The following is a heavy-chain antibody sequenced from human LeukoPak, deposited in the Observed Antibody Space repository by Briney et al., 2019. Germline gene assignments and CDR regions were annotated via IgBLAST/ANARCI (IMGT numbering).Heavy chain of an antibody. Sequence: SETLSLTCAVYGGSFSGYYWSWIRQPPGKGLEWIGEINHSGSTNYNPSLKSRATISLDTSKNQFSLRLSSVTAADTAVYYCASLGGSGSWNFGYWGQGALVTVSS. CDR1: GGSFSGYY. CDR3: ASLGGSGSWNFGY. CDR2: INHSGST. V-gene: IGHV4-34*01. J-gene: IGHJ4*02. D-gene: IGHD3-10*01.